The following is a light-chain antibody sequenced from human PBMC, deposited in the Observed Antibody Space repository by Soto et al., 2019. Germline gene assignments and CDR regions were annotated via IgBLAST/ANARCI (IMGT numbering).Light chain of an antibody. CDR2: DAS. CDR3: QQYETFSGT. J-gene: IGKJ1*01. V-gene: IGKV1-5*01. Sequence: DIQLTQSPSTLSASVGDTVTVTCRASQSVSGWLAWYQQKPGEPPKILIYDASALPRGVPSRFSGSGSGTKFTLTIASLQPDDFSTDYCQQYETFSGTFGPGTKVDIK. CDR1: QSVSGW.